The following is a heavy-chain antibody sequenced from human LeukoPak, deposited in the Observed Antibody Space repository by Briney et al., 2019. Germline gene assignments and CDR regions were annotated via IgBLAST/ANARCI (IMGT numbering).Heavy chain of an antibody. V-gene: IGHV4-39*01. CDR2: IYYSGST. CDR3: ARLDYGDYYWFDP. D-gene: IGHD4-17*01. Sequence: PSETLSLTCTVSGGSISSSSYYWGWIRQPPGKGLEWIGSIYYSGSTYYNPSLKSRVTISVDTSKNQFSLKLSSVTAADTAVYYCARLDYGDYYWFDPWGQGTLVTVSS. CDR1: GGSISSSSYY. J-gene: IGHJ5*02.